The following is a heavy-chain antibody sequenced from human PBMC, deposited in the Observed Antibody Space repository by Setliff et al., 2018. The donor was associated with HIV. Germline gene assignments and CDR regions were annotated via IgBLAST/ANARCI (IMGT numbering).Heavy chain of an antibody. CDR1: GGSFSGYY. Sequence: SETLSLTCAIYGGSFSGYYWSWIRQAPGKGLEWVAEVKQDGTTNYNPSLRSRVAMSADKSKNQFSLRLSSATAADTAIYYCARSGYISGTHYNFRRNWFDPWSQGSLVTVS. V-gene: IGHV4-34*01. D-gene: IGHD3-10*01. CDR3: ARSGYISGTHYNFRRNWFDP. CDR2: VKQDGTT. J-gene: IGHJ5*02.